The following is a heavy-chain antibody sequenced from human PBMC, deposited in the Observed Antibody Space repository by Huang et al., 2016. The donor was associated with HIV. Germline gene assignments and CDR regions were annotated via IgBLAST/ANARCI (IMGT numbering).Heavy chain of an antibody. J-gene: IGHJ3*02. D-gene: IGHD1-1*01. CDR2: INHSGST. Sequence: QVQLQQWGAGLLKPSETLSLTCAVYGGSFSGYYWSWIRPSPGKGLGWIGEINHSGSTNYNPALKSRLTISVDTSKNQFSLKLSAVTAADTAVYYCARERMMSWLDDHDAFDIWGQGTMVTVSS. V-gene: IGHV4-34*01. CDR1: GGSFSGYY. CDR3: ARERMMSWLDDHDAFDI.